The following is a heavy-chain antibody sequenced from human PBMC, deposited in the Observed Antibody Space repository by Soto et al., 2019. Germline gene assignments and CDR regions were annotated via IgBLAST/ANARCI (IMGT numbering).Heavy chain of an antibody. J-gene: IGHJ4*02. CDR3: AKEGRARGGGYFDY. D-gene: IGHD3-10*01. CDR2: ISGSGGST. CDR1: GSTFTTFA. V-gene: IGHV3-23*01. Sequence: EVQLLESGGGLVQPGGSLSPPCPPSGSTFTTFAWSWVRRAPGKGWEGVSAISGSGGSTYYADSVKGRFTISRDNSKNTLYLQMNSLRAEDTAVYYCAKEGRARGGGYFDYWGQGTLVTVSS.